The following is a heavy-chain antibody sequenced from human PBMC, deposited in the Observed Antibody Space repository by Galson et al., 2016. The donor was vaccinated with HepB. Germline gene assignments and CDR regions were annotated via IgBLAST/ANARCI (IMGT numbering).Heavy chain of an antibody. J-gene: IGHJ6*04. V-gene: IGHV1-18*01. CDR3: ARVGLDCNNNICFFGRAFFRGMDV. D-gene: IGHD1/OR15-1a*01. Sequence: SVKVSCKASGYDFNIYGVSWLRQAPGQGLEWLGWISGYNGNTNYAQKFQGRVFMTRDIPTNTMNMELESLTSADSAVYYCARVGLDCNNNICFFGRAFFRGMDVWGKGTTVIVSS. CDR1: GYDFNIYG. CDR2: ISGYNGNT.